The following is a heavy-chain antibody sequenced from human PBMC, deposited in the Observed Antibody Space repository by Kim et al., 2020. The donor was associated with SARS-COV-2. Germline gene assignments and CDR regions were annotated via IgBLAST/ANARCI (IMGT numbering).Heavy chain of an antibody. CDR2: IYHSGST. D-gene: IGHD3-9*01. J-gene: IGHJ4*02. Sequence: SETLSLTCAVSGGSISSSNWWSWVRQPPGKGLEWIGEIYHSGSTNYNPSLKSRVTISVDKSKNQFSLKLSSVTAADTAVYYCARGVGYFDWVSPGWDRGQGSLVTVSS. CDR1: GGSISSSNW. CDR3: ARGVGYFDWVSPGWD. V-gene: IGHV4-4*02.